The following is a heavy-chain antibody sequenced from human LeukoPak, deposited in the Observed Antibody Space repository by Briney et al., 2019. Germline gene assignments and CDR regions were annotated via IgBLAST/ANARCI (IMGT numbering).Heavy chain of an antibody. CDR3: ARHLSGDDI. CDR2: IYSSGST. D-gene: IGHD4-17*01. J-gene: IGHJ3*02. CDR1: GFTVSSNY. V-gene: IGHV3-53*01. Sequence: PGGSLRLSCAASGFTVSSNYMSWVRQAPGKGLEWVSVIYSSGSTFYADSVKGRFTISRDNSKNTLYLQMNSLRDEDTAVYYCARHLSGDDIWGQGTMVTVSS.